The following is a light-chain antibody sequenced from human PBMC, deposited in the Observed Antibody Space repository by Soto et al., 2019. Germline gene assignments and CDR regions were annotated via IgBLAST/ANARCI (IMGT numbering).Light chain of an antibody. CDR2: GAS. CDR3: QQYKNWPL. J-gene: IGKJ5*01. CDR1: QSVRSH. V-gene: IGKV3-15*01. Sequence: IVMTQSPATLSVSPGEGVTLSCRASQSVRSHLAWYQQKPGQPPRLLIYGASTRATGIPARFSGSGFGTEFTLTISSLQSEDFAVYSCQQYKNWPLFGQGTRLEI.